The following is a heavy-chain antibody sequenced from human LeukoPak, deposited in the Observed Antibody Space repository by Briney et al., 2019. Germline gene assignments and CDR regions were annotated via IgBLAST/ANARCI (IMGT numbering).Heavy chain of an antibody. CDR3: ARDVSGSNPVGVYYFDY. J-gene: IGHJ4*02. CDR2: ISSSSNYI. Sequence: SGGSLRLSCAVSGFTFSSYSMTWVRQAPGKGLEWVSSISSSSNYIYYADSVKGRFTISRDNAKNSLYLQMNSLRAEDTAVYYCARDVSGSNPVGVYYFDYWGQGTLVTVSS. D-gene: IGHD1-26*01. V-gene: IGHV3-21*01. CDR1: GFTFSSYS.